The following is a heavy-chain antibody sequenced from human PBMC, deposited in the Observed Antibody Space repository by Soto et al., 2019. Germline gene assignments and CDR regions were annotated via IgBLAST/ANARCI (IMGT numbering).Heavy chain of an antibody. V-gene: IGHV1-69*06. Sequence: GSSVNVYCKASGVTFSSYAISWVRKAPVQGLVWMGGIIPIFGTANYAQKFQGRVTITADKSTSTGYMELSSLRSEDTAVYYCARGGYFDSSNYPAYWGLRTLVTVSS. CDR1: GVTFSSYA. CDR2: IIPIFGTA. J-gene: IGHJ4*02. D-gene: IGHD3-22*01. CDR3: ARGGYFDSSNYPAY.